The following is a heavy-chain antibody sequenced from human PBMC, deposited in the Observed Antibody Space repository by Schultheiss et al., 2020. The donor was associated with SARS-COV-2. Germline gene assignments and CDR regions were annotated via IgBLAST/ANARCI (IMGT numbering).Heavy chain of an antibody. CDR3: ARGYGAANAMDV. CDR2: IYYSGST. D-gene: IGHD4/OR15-4a*01. V-gene: IGHV4-59*01. CDR1: GGSISSYY. J-gene: IGHJ6*02. Sequence: SQTLSLTCTVSGGSISSYYWTWIRQPPGKGLEWIGYIYYSGSTNYNPSLKNRVTISVDTSKNQFSLKLSSVTAADTAVYYCARGYGAANAMDVWGQGTTVTVSS.